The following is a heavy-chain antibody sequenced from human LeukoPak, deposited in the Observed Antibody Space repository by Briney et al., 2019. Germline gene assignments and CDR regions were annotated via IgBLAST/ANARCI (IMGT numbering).Heavy chain of an antibody. Sequence: GGSLRLSCAASGFTVSSNYMSWVRQAPGKGLEWVSVVYSDGSTYYADSVKGRFTISRDNSKNTLYLQMNSLRAEDTAVYYCARDSRGDYGDYGYFQHWGQGTLVTVSS. CDR3: ARDSRGDYGDYGYFQH. CDR1: GFTVSSNY. CDR2: VYSDGST. V-gene: IGHV3-53*01. J-gene: IGHJ1*01. D-gene: IGHD4-17*01.